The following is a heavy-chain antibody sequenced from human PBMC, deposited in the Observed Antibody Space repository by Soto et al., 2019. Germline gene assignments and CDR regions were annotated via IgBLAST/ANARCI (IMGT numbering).Heavy chain of an antibody. CDR1: GGTFSRLA. D-gene: IGHD3-22*01. J-gene: IGHJ4*02. V-gene: IGHV1-69*01. Sequence: QVQLVQSGAEVRKPGSSVKVSCKASGGTFSRLAISWVRQAPGQGLEWMGGIIPIFGTPNHAQKFQGRLTSTADEATSTVHMELSSLRSEDTAIYYCAGGWGEDSSEEFYAYWGQGTLVSVAS. CDR2: IIPIFGTP. CDR3: AGGWGEDSSEEFYAY.